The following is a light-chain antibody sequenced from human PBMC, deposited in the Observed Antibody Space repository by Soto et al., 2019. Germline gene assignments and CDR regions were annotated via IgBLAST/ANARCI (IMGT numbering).Light chain of an antibody. J-gene: IGKJ4*01. CDR1: QSISSY. Sequence: DIQMTQSPSSLSASAGDRVTIACRTSQSISSYLNWYQQKPGKAPKLLTYGASNLQSGVPSRFSGSGSGTEFTLSISTLQPEDFATYYCQQSFTTPGLTFGGGTRVEIE. CDR2: GAS. V-gene: IGKV1-39*01. CDR3: QQSFTTPGLT.